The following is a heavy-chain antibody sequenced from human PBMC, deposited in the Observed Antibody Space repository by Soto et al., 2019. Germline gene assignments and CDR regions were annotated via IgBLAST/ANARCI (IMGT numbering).Heavy chain of an antibody. V-gene: IGHV1-69*13. CDR1: GGTFSSYA. J-gene: IGHJ4*01. CDR2: IIPIFGTA. D-gene: IGHD3-22*01. Sequence: SVKVSCKASGGTFSSYAISWVRQAPGQGLEWMGGIIPIFGTANYAQKFQGRVTITADESTSTAYMELSSLRSEDTAVYYCARSFTYYYDSSGYYYYYRGQRTLVLVSA. CDR3: ARSFTYYYDSSGYYYYY.